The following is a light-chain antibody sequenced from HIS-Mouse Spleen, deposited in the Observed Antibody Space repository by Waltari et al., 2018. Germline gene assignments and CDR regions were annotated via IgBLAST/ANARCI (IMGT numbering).Light chain of an antibody. CDR2: KAS. Sequence: DIQMTQSPSTLSASVGDRVTITCRASQSISNWLAWYQQKPGKAPKPLIYKASSLESGVPSRFSGSGSGTEFTLTISSLQPDDFATYYCQQYNSYSRTFGQGTKVEIK. V-gene: IGKV1-5*03. CDR3: QQYNSYSRT. CDR1: QSISNW. J-gene: IGKJ1*01.